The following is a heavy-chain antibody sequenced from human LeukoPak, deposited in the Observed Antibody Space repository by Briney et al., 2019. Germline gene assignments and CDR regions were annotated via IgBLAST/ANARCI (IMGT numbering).Heavy chain of an antibody. J-gene: IGHJ6*03. CDR3: AFQYSSSWYYYMDV. V-gene: IGHV3-21*01. D-gene: IGHD6-13*01. Sequence: GGSLRLSCAASGFTFNSYSMNWVRQAPGKGLEWVSSISSSSSYIYYADSVKGRFTISRDNAKNSLYLQMNSLRAEDTAVYYCAFQYSSSWYYYMDVWGKGTTVTVSS. CDR2: ISSSSSYI. CDR1: GFTFNSYS.